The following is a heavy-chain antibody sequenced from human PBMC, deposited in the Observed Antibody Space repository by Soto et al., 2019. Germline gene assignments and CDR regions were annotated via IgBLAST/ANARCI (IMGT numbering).Heavy chain of an antibody. Sequence: SVKVSCKASGGTFSSYAISWVRQAPGQGLEWMGGIIPIFGTANYAQKFQGRVTITADESTSTAYMELSSLRSEDTAVYYCASYYYDSSGYLDYWGQGTLVTXSS. CDR2: IIPIFGTA. J-gene: IGHJ4*02. V-gene: IGHV1-69*13. D-gene: IGHD3-22*01. CDR1: GGTFSSYA. CDR3: ASYYYDSSGYLDY.